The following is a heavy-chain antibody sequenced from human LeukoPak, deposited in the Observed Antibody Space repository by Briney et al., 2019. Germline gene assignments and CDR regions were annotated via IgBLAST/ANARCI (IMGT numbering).Heavy chain of an antibody. Sequence: ASVKVSCKASGYTFTSYDLNWVRQATGQGLEWMGWVSPNSGNTGYAQKFQGRVTMTRDTSISTVYMELSSLRSEDTAVYYCALAVAAPTDYWGQGTLVTVSS. V-gene: IGHV1-8*01. CDR3: ALAVAAPTDY. CDR2: VSPNSGNT. D-gene: IGHD6-19*01. CDR1: GYTFTSYD. J-gene: IGHJ4*02.